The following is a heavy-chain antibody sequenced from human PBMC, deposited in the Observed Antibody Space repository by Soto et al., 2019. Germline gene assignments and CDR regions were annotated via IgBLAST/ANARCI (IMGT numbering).Heavy chain of an antibody. CDR2: INPNSGGT. Sequence: ASVKVSCKASGYTFTGYYIHWVRQAPGQGLEWMGWINPNSGGTNYAQKFQGWVTMTRDTSISTAYMELSRLRSDDTAVYYCARDMRYCSGGSCYNLGGYYYYGMDVWGQGTTVTVSS. CDR3: ARDMRYCSGGSCYNLGGYYYYGMDV. D-gene: IGHD2-15*01. CDR1: GYTFTGYY. V-gene: IGHV1-2*04. J-gene: IGHJ6*02.